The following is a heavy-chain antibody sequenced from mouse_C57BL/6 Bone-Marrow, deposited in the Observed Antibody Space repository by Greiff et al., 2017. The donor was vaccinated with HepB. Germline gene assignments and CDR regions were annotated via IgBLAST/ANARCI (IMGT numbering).Heavy chain of an antibody. CDR3: ARIVTYYSNYGYFDY. V-gene: IGHV1-81*01. CDR1: GYTFTSYG. J-gene: IGHJ2*01. D-gene: IGHD2-5*01. CDR2: IYPRSGNT. Sequence: QVQLQQSGAELARPGASVKLSCKASGYTFTSYGISWVKQRTGQGLEWIGEIYPRSGNTYYNEKFKGKATLTADKSSSTAYMELRSLTSEDSAVYFCARIVTYYSNYGYFDYWGQGTTLTVSS.